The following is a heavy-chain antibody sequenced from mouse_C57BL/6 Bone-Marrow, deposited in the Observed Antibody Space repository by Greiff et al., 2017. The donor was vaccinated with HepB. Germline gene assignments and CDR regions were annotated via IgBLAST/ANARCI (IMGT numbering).Heavy chain of an antibody. Sequence: EVKLVESGGDLVKPGGSLKLSCAASGFTFSSYGMSWVRQTPDKRLEWVATISSGGSYTYYPDSVKGRFTISRDNAKNTLYLQMSSLKSEDTAMYYGARQRFITTVVEDYYYAMDYWGQGTSVTVSS. J-gene: IGHJ4*01. CDR3: ARQRFITTVVEDYYYAMDY. D-gene: IGHD1-1*01. CDR2: ISSGGSYT. V-gene: IGHV5-6*01. CDR1: GFTFSSYG.